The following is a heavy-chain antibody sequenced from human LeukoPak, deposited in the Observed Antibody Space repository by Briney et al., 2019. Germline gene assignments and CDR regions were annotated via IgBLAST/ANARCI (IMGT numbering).Heavy chain of an antibody. Sequence: GGSLRLSCVASGFTFDDYGMHWVRQAPGKGLEWVSGLTWNSGRIGYADSIKGRFTISRDNAEKSLYLQMHSLRPEDTALYYCAKGSTTVATWFDSWGQGTLVTVSS. CDR3: AKGSTTVATWFDS. CDR2: LTWNSGRI. J-gene: IGHJ5*01. D-gene: IGHD4-23*01. V-gene: IGHV3-9*01. CDR1: GFTFDDYG.